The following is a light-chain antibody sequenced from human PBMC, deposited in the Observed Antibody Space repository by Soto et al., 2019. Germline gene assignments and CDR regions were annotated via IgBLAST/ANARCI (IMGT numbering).Light chain of an antibody. Sequence: EIVLTQSPATLSLSPGERATLSCRASQSVSSYLAWYPQKPGQAPRLLIYDASNRATGIPARFSGSGSGTDFTITISSLEAEDFAVYDCQQRSNWPTFGPGTKVDIK. V-gene: IGKV3-11*01. CDR2: DAS. CDR3: QQRSNWPT. CDR1: QSVSSY. J-gene: IGKJ3*01.